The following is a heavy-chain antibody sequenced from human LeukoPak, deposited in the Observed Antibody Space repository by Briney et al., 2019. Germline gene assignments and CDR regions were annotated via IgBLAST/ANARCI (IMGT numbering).Heavy chain of an antibody. J-gene: IGHJ4*02. CDR1: GGSITRSRYH. CDR2: IYTSGST. Sequence: SETLSLTCNVSGGSITRSRYHWSWIRQPAGKGLEWIGRIYTSGSTSYNPSLKSRVTISLDTSNNQFSLKVTSVTAADTAVYYCAREDEWQENDYWGQGTLVLVSS. V-gene: IGHV4-61*02. CDR3: AREDEWQENDY. D-gene: IGHD3-3*01.